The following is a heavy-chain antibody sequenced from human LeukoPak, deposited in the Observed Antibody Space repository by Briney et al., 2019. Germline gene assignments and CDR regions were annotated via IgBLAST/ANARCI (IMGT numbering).Heavy chain of an antibody. D-gene: IGHD6-19*01. CDR2: IYHSGST. Sequence: SETLSLTCAVSGYSISSGYYWGWIRQPPGKGLGWIGSIYHSGSTYYNPSLKSRVTISVDTSKNQFSLKLSSVTAADTAVYYCASGSGWYWDYYYYGMDVWGKGTTVTVSS. J-gene: IGHJ6*04. V-gene: IGHV4-38-2*01. CDR3: ASGSGWYWDYYYYGMDV. CDR1: GYSISSGYY.